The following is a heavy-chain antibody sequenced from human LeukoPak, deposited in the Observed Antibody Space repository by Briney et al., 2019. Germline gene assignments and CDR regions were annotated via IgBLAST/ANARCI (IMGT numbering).Heavy chain of an antibody. Sequence: GGSLRLSCTASGFTFSGHWIHWVRQAPGMGLVWVSRINERGTDSMYAESVKGRFTISRDNAKNTVYLQMNSLRAEDTAVYYCVRDETLWTLDWWGQGTLVGVSS. J-gene: IGHJ4*02. CDR3: VRDETLWTLDW. D-gene: IGHD1-1*01. CDR2: INERGTDS. CDR1: GFTFSGHW. V-gene: IGHV3-74*03.